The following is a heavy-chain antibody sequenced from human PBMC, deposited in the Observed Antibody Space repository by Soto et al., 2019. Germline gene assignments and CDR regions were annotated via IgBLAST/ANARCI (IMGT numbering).Heavy chain of an antibody. J-gene: IGHJ4*02. CDR2: ISWNSGSI. V-gene: IGHV3-9*01. CDR1: GFTFDDYA. D-gene: IGHD1-20*01. CDR3: APLGNNWADDY. Sequence: GGSLRLSCAASGFTFDDYAMHWVRQAPGKGLEWVSGISWNSGSIGYADSVKGRFTISRDNAKNSLYLQMNSLRAEDTALYYCAPLGNNWADDYWGQGTLVTVSS.